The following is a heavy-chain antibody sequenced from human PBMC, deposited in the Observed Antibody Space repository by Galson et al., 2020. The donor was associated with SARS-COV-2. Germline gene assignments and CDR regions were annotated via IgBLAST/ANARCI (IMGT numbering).Heavy chain of an antibody. CDR3: TREASYYFYSGMDV. V-gene: IGHV3-15*01. CDR2: IKSNNDGGTT. J-gene: IGHJ6*02. CDR1: GFTFSNAW. Sequence: GGSLRLSCAVSGFTFSNAWMSWVRQIPGKGLEWVGRIKSNNDGGTTDYPAPVQGRSTVSRDDSKNTLWLQMDGLKTEDTAEYYCTREASYYFYSGMDVWGQGTTVTVSS.